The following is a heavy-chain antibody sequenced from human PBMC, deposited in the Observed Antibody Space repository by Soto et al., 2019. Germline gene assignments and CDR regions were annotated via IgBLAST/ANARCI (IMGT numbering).Heavy chain of an antibody. D-gene: IGHD2-2*01. CDR1: GFPFGDHA. Sequence: GGSLRLSCAASGFPFGDHAMHWVRQAPGKGLEWVSAITGRGDTTYYADSVKGRFTVSRDNSKNTLFLHMMSLRAEDTAVYYCAKDLYFQPPSGWCGPWGQGTVVSVSS. CDR3: AKDLYFQPPSGWCGP. V-gene: IGHV3-23*01. CDR2: ITGRGDTT. J-gene: IGHJ5*02.